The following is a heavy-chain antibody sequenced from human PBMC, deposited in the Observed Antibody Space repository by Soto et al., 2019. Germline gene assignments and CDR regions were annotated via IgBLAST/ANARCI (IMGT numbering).Heavy chain of an antibody. CDR2: ISSSSSYI. D-gene: IGHD2-8*01. V-gene: IGHV3-21*01. Sequence: EVQLVESGGGLVKPGGSLRLSCAASGFTFSSYSMNWVRQAPGKGLEWVSSISSSSSYIYYADSVKGRFTISRDNAKNSLYLQMNSLRAEDTAVYYCARDSVSLAPADYWGQGTLVTVSS. CDR1: GFTFSSYS. CDR3: ARDSVSLAPADY. J-gene: IGHJ4*02.